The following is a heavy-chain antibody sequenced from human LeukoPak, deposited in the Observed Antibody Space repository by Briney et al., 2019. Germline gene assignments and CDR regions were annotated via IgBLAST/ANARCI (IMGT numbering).Heavy chain of an antibody. V-gene: IGHV4-59*01. CDR1: GGSISSYY. CDR2: IHYSGST. Sequence: SETLSLTCAVSGGSISSYYWSWIRQPPGRGLEWIGSIHYSGSTSYNSSLKSRVTISVDTSKNQFSLKLSSVTPADTAEYYCARQVYSSSWSYYFDYWGQGILVTVSS. D-gene: IGHD6-13*01. CDR3: ARQVYSSSWSYYFDY. J-gene: IGHJ4*02.